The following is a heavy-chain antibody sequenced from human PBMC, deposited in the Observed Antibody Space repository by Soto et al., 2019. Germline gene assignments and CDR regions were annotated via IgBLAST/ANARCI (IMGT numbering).Heavy chain of an antibody. CDR1: GYTFTDYS. CDR2: INPNSGGT. Sequence: HVQLVQSGAEVKKPGASVKVSCKASGYTFTDYSIHWVRQAPGQGLEWMGWINPNSGGTNYAQNFQGWVTMTRDTSINTAYMEVTNLKSDDTAVYYCARGHVLRFLELLSYGLDVWGQGTTVTVSS. CDR3: ARGHVLRFLELLSYGLDV. V-gene: IGHV1-2*04. J-gene: IGHJ6*02. D-gene: IGHD3-3*01.